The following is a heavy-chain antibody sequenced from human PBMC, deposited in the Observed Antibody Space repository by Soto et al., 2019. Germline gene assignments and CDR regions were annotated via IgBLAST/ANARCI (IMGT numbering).Heavy chain of an antibody. V-gene: IGHV3-30*18. J-gene: IGHJ4*02. CDR2: ISYDGSNE. Sequence: QVQLVESGGGVVQPGRSLRLSCAASGFTFSSYGMHWVRQAPGKGLEWVAFISYDGSNEYYPDSVKGRFTISRDNSKNTLYLQMNSLRAEETSVYYCAKDESYGSGVFDYWGQGTLVTVSS. CDR3: AKDESYGSGVFDY. CDR1: GFTFSSYG. D-gene: IGHD3-10*01.